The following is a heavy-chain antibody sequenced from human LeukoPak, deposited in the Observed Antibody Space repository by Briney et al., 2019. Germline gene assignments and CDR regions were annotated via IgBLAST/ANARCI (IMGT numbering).Heavy chain of an antibody. CDR2: ITSDSSTI. J-gene: IGHJ4*02. CDR1: GSTFSTYS. CDR3: ARDRPNTGFDFDY. Sequence: PGGSLRLSCAASGSTFSTYSMNWVRQAPGKGLEWLSYITSDSSTIYYADSVRGRFTISRDNAKNSLYLQMDSLRDEDTAVYYCARDRPNTGFDFDYWGRGTLVTVSS. V-gene: IGHV3-48*02. D-gene: IGHD3-10*01.